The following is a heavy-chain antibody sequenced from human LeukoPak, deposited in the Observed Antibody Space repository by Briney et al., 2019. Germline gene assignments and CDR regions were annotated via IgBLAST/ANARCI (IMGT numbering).Heavy chain of an antibody. Sequence: PGGSLRLSCAASGFTFNTYAMSWVRQAPGKGLEWVSGISASGGSTYYADSVKGRFTISRDNSKNTLYLQMNNLRAEDTAVYYCVRGGPSTWSWGQGTLVTVSS. D-gene: IGHD2-15*01. J-gene: IGHJ5*02. CDR2: ISASGGST. CDR3: VRGGPSTWS. CDR1: GFTFNTYA. V-gene: IGHV3-23*01.